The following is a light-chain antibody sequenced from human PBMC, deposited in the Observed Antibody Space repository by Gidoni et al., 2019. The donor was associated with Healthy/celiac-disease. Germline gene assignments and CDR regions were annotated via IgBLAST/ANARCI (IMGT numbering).Light chain of an antibody. J-gene: IGKJ1*01. Sequence: DIQMNQDPSTLAASVGDRVTITCRASQSIRSWLAWYQQKPGNAPNLLIYKASSLETGVPSWFSGSGSGTEFPLTISSLQPDDFATYYCQQYSGYSTFGQGTKVEIK. CDR2: KAS. CDR1: QSIRSW. CDR3: QQYSGYST. V-gene: IGKV1-5*03.